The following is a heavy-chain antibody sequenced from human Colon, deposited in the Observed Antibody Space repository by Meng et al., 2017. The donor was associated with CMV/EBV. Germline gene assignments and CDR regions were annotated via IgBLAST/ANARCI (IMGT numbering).Heavy chain of an antibody. D-gene: IGHD3-10*01. CDR2: ISYDGSNK. CDR3: ARYYNAHLGAYYFDS. J-gene: IGHJ4*02. V-gene: IGHV3-30-3*01. CDR1: GFTFSSYA. Sequence: GESLKISCAASGFTFSSYAMHWVRQAPGKGLEWVAVISYDGSNKYYADSVKGRFTISRDNSKNTLYLQMNSLRAEDTAVYYCARYYNAHLGAYYFDSWGQGTLVTVSS.